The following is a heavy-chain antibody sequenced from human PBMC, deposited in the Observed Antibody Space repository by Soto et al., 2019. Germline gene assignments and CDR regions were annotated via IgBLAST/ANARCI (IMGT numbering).Heavy chain of an antibody. CDR1: GGSISSSSYY. CDR3: ARHEGSDPPGYFDY. Sequence: PSETLSLTCTVSGGSISSSSYYWGWIRQPPGKGLEWIGSIYYSGSTYYNPSLKSRVTISVDTSKNQFSLKLSSVTAADTAVYYCARHEGSDPPGYFDYWGQGTLVTVSS. CDR2: IYYSGST. J-gene: IGHJ4*02. V-gene: IGHV4-39*01. D-gene: IGHD3-10*01.